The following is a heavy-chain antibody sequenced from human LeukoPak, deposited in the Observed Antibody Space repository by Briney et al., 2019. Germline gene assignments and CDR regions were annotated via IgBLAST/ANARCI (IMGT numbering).Heavy chain of an antibody. J-gene: IGHJ4*02. D-gene: IGHD6-6*01. V-gene: IGHV3-23*01. CDR2: ISGSGYST. CDR3: AKEMTGGQQPVLSDY. CDR1: GFTFSSYA. Sequence: PGGSLRLSCAASGFTFSSYAMSWVRQAPGKGLEWVSAISGSGYSTYYGDSVKGRFTISRDNSKNTLYLQMNSLRADGTAVYFCAKEMTGGQQPVLSDYWGQGTLVTVSP.